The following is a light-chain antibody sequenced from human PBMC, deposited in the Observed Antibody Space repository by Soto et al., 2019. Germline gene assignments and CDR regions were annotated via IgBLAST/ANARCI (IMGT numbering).Light chain of an antibody. CDR1: SSDVGGYNY. Sequence: QSALTQPASVSGSPGQSITISCTGTSSDVGGYNYVSWYQQHPGQAPKLMIYDVSNRPSGVSDRFSCSKSGNTARLTISGLQAEDEADYYCSSYRSSSTLYVFGTGTKVTVL. CDR2: DVS. CDR3: SSYRSSSTLYV. J-gene: IGLJ1*01. V-gene: IGLV2-14*03.